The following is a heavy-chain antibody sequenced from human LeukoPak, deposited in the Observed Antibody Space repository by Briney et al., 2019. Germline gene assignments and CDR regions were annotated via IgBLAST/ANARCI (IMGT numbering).Heavy chain of an antibody. CDR1: GGSIGSGGYY. V-gene: IGHV4-31*01. J-gene: IGHJ2*01. Sequence: SETLSLTCTVSGGSIGSGGYYWSWIRQHPGKGLEWIGYIYYSGSTYYNPSLRSQVNISLDTSKNQFSLKLNSVTAADTAVYYCARDSYGGNAPWYFDLWGRGTLVAVSS. CDR2: IYYSGST. D-gene: IGHD4-23*01. CDR3: ARDSYGGNAPWYFDL.